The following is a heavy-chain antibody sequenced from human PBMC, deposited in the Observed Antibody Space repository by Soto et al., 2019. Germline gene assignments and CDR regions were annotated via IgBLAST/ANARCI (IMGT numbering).Heavy chain of an antibody. CDR3: ARGPDYYDSSGPGKVFAY. J-gene: IGHJ4*02. Sequence: ASVKVSCKASGYTFTNYAMHWVRQAPGQRLEWMGWINAGNGNTKYSQQFQGRVTITRDTSASTAYMELRSLRSDDTAVYYCARGPDYYDSSGPGKVFAYWGQGTLVTVSS. V-gene: IGHV1-3*01. CDR2: INAGNGNT. D-gene: IGHD3-22*01. CDR1: GYTFTNYA.